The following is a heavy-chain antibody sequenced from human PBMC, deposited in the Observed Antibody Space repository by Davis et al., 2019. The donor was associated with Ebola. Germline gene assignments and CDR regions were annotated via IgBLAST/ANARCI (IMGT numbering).Heavy chain of an antibody. Sequence: GESLKISCAASGFTFSGSSMNWVRRAPGKGLEWVSHISVGTGAIEYADSVKGQFTMSRDNAKNSLYLQMNSLRDEDTAVYYCARGRDYAFDIWGQGTTVTVSS. CDR3: ARGRDYAFDI. V-gene: IGHV3-48*02. J-gene: IGHJ3*02. CDR2: ISVGTGAI. D-gene: IGHD2-21*02. CDR1: GFTFSGSS.